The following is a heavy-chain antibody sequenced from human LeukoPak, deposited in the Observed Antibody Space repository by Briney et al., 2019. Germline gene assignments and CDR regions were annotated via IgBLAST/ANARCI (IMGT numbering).Heavy chain of an antibody. CDR2: IIPIFGTA. CDR3: ARHKVTGTTSYYYYMEV. CDR1: GGTFSSYA. D-gene: IGHD1-7*01. J-gene: IGHJ6*03. Sequence: ASVKVSCTASGGTFSSYAISWVRQAPGQGLEWMGGIIPIFGTANYAQKFQGRVTITADESTSTAYMELSSLRSEDTAVYYCARHKVTGTTSYYYYMEVWGKGTTVTVSS. V-gene: IGHV1-69*13.